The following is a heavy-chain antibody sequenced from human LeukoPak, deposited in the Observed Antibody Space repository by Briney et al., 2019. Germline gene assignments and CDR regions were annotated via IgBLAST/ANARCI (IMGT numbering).Heavy chain of an antibody. CDR3: ATYRQVLLPFES. CDR2: IRFDGHDK. V-gene: IGHV3-30*02. CDR1: GFTFSYYG. D-gene: IGHD2-8*02. J-gene: IGHJ4*02. Sequence: GGSLRLSCAASGFTFSYYGFHWVRQAPGKGLEWVSFIRFDGHDKFYAETVKGRFTISKDTSRNTLYLQMNSLRAEDTAIYYCATYRQVLLPFESWGQGTLVTVSS.